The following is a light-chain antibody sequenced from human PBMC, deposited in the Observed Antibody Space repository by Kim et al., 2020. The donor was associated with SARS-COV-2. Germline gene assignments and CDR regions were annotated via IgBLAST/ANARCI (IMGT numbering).Light chain of an antibody. CDR1: QSVSSSS. CDR3: QQNSSSPRT. J-gene: IGKJ1*01. CDR2: GAS. Sequence: EIVMTQSPGTLSLSPGERATLSCRASQSVSSSSLGWYQQKPGQAPRLLIYGASSRATGIPDRFSGSGSGTDFTVTISRLEPEDFAVYYCQQNSSSPRTFGQGTKVEIK. V-gene: IGKV3-20*01.